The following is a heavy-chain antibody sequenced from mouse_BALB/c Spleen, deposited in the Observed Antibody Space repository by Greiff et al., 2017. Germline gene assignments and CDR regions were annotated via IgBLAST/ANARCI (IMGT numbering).Heavy chain of an antibody. D-gene: IGHD2-4*01. V-gene: IGHV1S135*01. J-gene: IGHJ2*01. CDR2: IDPYNGGT. CDR1: GYSFTGYN. CDR3: ATMITTGYYFDY. Sequence: VQLKESGPELGKPGASVKISCKASGYSFTGYNMYWVKQSHRKSLEWIGYIDPYNGGTSYNQKSKGKATLTVDKSSSTAYMHLNSLTSEDSAIYYCATMITTGYYFDYWGQGTTRTVSS.